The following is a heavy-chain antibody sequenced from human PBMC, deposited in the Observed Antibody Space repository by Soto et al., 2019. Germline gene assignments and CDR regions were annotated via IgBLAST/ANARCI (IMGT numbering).Heavy chain of an antibody. J-gene: IGHJ4*02. CDR3: ARARYDSSAYYLDY. CDR2: IYYSGST. D-gene: IGHD3-22*01. V-gene: IGHV4-30-4*01. CDR1: GASISSGDYY. Sequence: QVQLQESGPGLVKPSQTLSLTCTVSGASISSGDYYWTWIRQPPGKGLEWIGSIYYSGSTYYNPSLKSRVTISVDTYNNPFCLKLISGTAADTAVYYCARARYDSSAYYLDYWGQGTLVTVSS.